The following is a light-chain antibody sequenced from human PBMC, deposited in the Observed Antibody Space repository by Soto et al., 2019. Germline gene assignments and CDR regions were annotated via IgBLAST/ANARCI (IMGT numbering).Light chain of an antibody. CDR2: DAS. CDR1: QSVSRNY. Sequence: EIVLTQSPGTLSLSPGERASLSCRATQSVSRNYVAWYQFKPGQAPRLLIYDASTRATGIPDRFSGSVSGADFTLTISRLEPEDFAVYFCQQRSNWPPMYTFGQGTKLEIK. J-gene: IGKJ2*01. CDR3: QQRSNWPPMYT. V-gene: IGKV3D-20*02.